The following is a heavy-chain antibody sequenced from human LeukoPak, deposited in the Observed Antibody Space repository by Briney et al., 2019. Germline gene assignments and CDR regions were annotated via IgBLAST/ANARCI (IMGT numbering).Heavy chain of an antibody. CDR1: GGSISSYY. Sequence: SETRSLTCTVSGGSISSYYWSWIRQPAGKGLEWIGRIYTSGSTNYNPSLKSRVTISVDTSKNQFSLKLSSVTAADTAVYYCARVVAVAGRGGAFDIWGQGTMVTVSS. CDR2: IYTSGST. D-gene: IGHD6-19*01. J-gene: IGHJ3*02. CDR3: ARVVAVAGRGGAFDI. V-gene: IGHV4-4*07.